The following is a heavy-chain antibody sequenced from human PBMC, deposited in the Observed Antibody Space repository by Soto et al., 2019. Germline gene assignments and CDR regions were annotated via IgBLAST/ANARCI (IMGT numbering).Heavy chain of an antibody. CDR2: IYYSGST. CDR1: GGSISSGDYY. J-gene: IGHJ3*02. D-gene: IGHD3-16*01. CDR3: ARGDTNYDYIWGSNPFDI. Sequence: SETLSLTCTVSGGSISSGDYYWSWIRQHPGKGLEWIGYIYYSGSTYYNPSLKSRVTISVDTSKNQFSLKLSSVTTADTAVYYCARGDTNYDYIWGSNPFDIWGQGTMVTVSS. V-gene: IGHV4-31*03.